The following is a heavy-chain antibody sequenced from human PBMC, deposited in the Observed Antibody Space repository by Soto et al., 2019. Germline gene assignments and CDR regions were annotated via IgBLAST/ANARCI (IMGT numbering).Heavy chain of an antibody. CDR3: VSQVGGAS. CDR1: GFSFTTHN. V-gene: IGHV3-30*04. CDR2: ISSDGRDK. Sequence: QVQLVESGGGVVQPGGSLRLSCAASGFSFTTHNMYLVRQAPGKGLEWVAIISSDGRDKYYADSVKGRCTISRDNSNNTVFLQVDSRTVDDTAVFYCVSQVGGASWGQGALVTVSS. D-gene: IGHD3-16*01. J-gene: IGHJ5*02.